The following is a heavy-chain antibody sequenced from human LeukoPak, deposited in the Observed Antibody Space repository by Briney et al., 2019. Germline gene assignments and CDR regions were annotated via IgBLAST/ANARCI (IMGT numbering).Heavy chain of an antibody. CDR2: INPSGGST. J-gene: IGHJ6*03. V-gene: IGHV1-46*01. D-gene: IGHD3-10*01. Sequence: GASVKVSCKASGYTFTSYYMHWVRQAPGQGLEWMGIINPSGGSTSYAQKFQGRVTMTRDMSTSTVYMELSSLRSEDTAVYYCAKAYKDGSGSFRDYYMDVWGKGTTVTVSS. CDR1: GYTFTSYY. CDR3: AKAYKDGSGSFRDYYMDV.